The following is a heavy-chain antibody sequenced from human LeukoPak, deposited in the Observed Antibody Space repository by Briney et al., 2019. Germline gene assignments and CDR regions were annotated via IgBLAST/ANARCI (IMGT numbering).Heavy chain of an antibody. J-gene: IGHJ3*02. V-gene: IGHV4-59*01. CDR2: IYYSGNT. CDR3: ASIQGDAFDI. Sequence: SETLSLTCTVSVVSISSYYWSWIRQPPGKGPELIGYIYYSGNTNYNPSLKSRVTMSVDTSKNQFSLEMSSVTAADTAVYYCASIQGDAFDIWGRGTMVTVSP. CDR1: VVSISSYY.